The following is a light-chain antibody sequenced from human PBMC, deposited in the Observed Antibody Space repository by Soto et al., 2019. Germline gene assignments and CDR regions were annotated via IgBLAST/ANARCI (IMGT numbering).Light chain of an antibody. J-gene: IGKJ1*01. CDR3: QQHSHWPPWT. CDR2: DAS. Sequence: EIVLTQSPATLSLSPGERATLSCRASQSVSSYLAWYQQKPGQAPRLLIYDASNRATGIPARFRGSGSGTDFTLTISSLEPEDFAVYYCQQHSHWPPWTFGQGTRVEIQ. CDR1: QSVSSY. V-gene: IGKV3-11*01.